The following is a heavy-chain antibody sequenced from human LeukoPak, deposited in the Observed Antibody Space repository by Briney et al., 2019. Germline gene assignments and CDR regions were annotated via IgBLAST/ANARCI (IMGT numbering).Heavy chain of an antibody. D-gene: IGHD2-8*02. V-gene: IGHV3-64*01. J-gene: IGHJ4*02. CDR3: ARSTVSYYFDY. CDR1: GFTFSTYA. Sequence: PGGSLRLSCTASGFTFSTYAMHWVRQAPGKGREYVSAVTSNGGDTYYAHSVKGRFTISRDNSKNTLYLQMGSLRPEDMAVYYCARSTVSYYFDYWGQGTLVTVSS. CDR2: VTSNGGDT.